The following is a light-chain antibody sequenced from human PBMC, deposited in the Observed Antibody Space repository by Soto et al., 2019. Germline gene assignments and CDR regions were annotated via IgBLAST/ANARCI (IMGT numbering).Light chain of an antibody. J-gene: IGLJ1*01. CDR3: SSFAGSNNFPYV. Sequence: QSALTQPASLSGSPGQSITISCTGTSSDIGAYDYVSWFQQHPGKAPKLMIYEINKRPSGVPDRFSGSKSGNTASLTVSGLQAEDEADYYCSSFAGSNNFPYVFGTGTKVTV. V-gene: IGLV2-8*01. CDR2: EIN. CDR1: SSDIGAYDY.